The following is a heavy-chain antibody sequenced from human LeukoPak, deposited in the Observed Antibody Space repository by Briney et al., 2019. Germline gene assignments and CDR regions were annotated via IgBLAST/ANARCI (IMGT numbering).Heavy chain of an antibody. CDR3: AGGYSYGDY. J-gene: IGHJ4*02. CDR2: IGSEGSNK. Sequence: GGSLRLSCAASGFTFSAYGMNWVRQAPGKVLEWLALIGSEGSNKYFADSVKGRFTISRDNSKNTLYLQMNSLRAEDTAVYFCAGGYSYGDYWGQGTLVTVSS. D-gene: IGHD5-18*01. V-gene: IGHV3-30*02. CDR1: GFTFSAYG.